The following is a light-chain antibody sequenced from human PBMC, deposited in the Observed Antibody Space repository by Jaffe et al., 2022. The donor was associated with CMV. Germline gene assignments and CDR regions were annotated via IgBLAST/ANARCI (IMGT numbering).Light chain of an antibody. CDR1: DFQGRT. CDR2: DDS. V-gene: IGLV3-21*01. CDR3: QVWDSHSEEWV. Sequence: SFVVTQPPSVSAAPGETSKIPCGGDDFQGRTAHWYQQRPGQAPILIIHDDSDRPSGIPERFSGSNSGDAAMLTISRVEAGDEANYYCQVWDSHSEEWVFGGGTKLTVL. J-gene: IGLJ2*01.